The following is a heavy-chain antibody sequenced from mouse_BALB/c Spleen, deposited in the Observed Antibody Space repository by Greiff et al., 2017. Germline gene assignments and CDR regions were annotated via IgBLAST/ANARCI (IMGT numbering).Heavy chain of an antibody. Sequence: VQLQQSGTVLARPGASVKMSCKASGYSFTSYWMHWVKQRPGQGLEWIGAIYPGNSDTSYNQKFKGKAKLTAVTSASTAYMELSSLTNEDSAVYYCARGGGTARATGALDNWGQGASVTVSS. CDR1: GYSFTSYW. J-gene: IGHJ4*01. V-gene: IGHV1-5*01. D-gene: IGHD3-2*01. CDR3: ARGGGTARATGALDN. CDR2: IYPGNSDT.